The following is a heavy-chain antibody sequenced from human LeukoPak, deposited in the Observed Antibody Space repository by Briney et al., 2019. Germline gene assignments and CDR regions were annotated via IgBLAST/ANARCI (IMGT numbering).Heavy chain of an antibody. J-gene: IGHJ6*03. CDR3: ARDYSSSSLRVMDYYYMDV. D-gene: IGHD6-6*01. V-gene: IGHV3-21*01. Sequence: GGSLRLSCVASGFTFGAYTMNWVRQAPGKGLEWVSSTSSTSTYIHYADSVKGRFTISRDNAKVSLYLQVNSLRAEDTAMYYCARDYSSSSLRVMDYYYMDVWAKGPRSPSP. CDR2: TSSTSTYI. CDR1: GFTFGAYT.